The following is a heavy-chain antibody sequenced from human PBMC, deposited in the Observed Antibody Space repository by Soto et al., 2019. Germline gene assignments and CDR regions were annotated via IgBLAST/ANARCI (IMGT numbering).Heavy chain of an antibody. CDR2: ISYDGTDK. CDR3: VKERYAQLWLEDYGMDV. J-gene: IGHJ6*02. V-gene: IGHV3-30*18. D-gene: IGHD5-18*01. CDR1: GFTFSSYG. Sequence: GGSLRLSCAASGFTFSSYGIHWVRQAPGKGLEWVALISYDGTDKYYADSVKGRFTISRDNSKNTLYLQMSSLGPEDTAVYYCVKERYAQLWLEDYGMDVWGQGTTVTVSS.